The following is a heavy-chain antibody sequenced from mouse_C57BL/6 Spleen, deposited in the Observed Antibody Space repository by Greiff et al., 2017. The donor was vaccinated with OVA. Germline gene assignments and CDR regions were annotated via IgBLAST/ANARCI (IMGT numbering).Heavy chain of an antibody. CDR3: ASSYDYDVYFDY. J-gene: IGHJ2*01. CDR2: ISYDGSN. CDR1: GYSITSGYY. Sequence: EVKLQESGPGLVKPSQSLSLTCSVTGYSITSGYYWNWIRQFPGNKLEWMGYISYDGSNNYNPSLKNRISITRDTSKNQFFLKLNSVTTEDTATYYCASSYDYDVYFDYWGQGTTLTVSS. V-gene: IGHV3-6*01. D-gene: IGHD2-4*01.